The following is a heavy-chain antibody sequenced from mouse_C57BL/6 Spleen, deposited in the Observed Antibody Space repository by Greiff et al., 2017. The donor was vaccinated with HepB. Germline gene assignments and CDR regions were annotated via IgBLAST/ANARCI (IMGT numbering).Heavy chain of an antibody. CDR2: IRSKSNNYAT. J-gene: IGHJ4*01. CDR1: GFSFNTYA. Sequence: EVQGVESGGGLVQPKGSLKLSCAASGFSFNTYAMNWVRQAPGKGLEWVARIRSKSNNYATYYADSVKDRFTISRDDSESMLYLQMNNLKTEDTAMYYCVRQGFRRYYAMDYWDQGTSVTVSS. V-gene: IGHV10-1*01. CDR3: VRQGFRRYYAMDY.